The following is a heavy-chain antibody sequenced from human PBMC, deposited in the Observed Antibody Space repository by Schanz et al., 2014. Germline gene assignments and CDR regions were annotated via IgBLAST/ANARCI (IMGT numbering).Heavy chain of an antibody. V-gene: IGHV1-18*01. J-gene: IGHJ3*02. CDR3: TRGGYSYALSAFDI. CDR2: ITAYNGDT. Sequence: QVQLIQSGAEVKKPGSSVKVSCKASGGTFSSYTISWVRQAPGQGLEWMGWITAYNGDTNYALKLQGRVTMTTDTSTGTAYMELRSLRSDDTALYYCTRGGYSYALSAFDIWGQGTMVTVSS. CDR1: GGTFSSYT. D-gene: IGHD5-18*01.